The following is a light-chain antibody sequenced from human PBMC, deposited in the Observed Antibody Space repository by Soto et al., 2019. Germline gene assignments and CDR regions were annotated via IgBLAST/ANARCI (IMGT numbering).Light chain of an antibody. V-gene: IGLV2-14*01. CDR2: DVS. CDR3: SSYTSSSTLMV. J-gene: IGLJ2*01. CDR1: SSDVGGYNY. Sequence: QSALTQPASVSGSPGQSITISCTGTSSDVGGYNYVSWYQQHPGKAPKLMIYDVSNRPSGVSNRFSGSKSGNTASLTISGLQAEYEAEYDCSSYTSSSTLMVFGGGTKVTVL.